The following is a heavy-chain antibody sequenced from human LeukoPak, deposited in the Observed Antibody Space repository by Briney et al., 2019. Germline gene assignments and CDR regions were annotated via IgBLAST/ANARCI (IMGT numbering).Heavy chain of an antibody. CDR1: GFAFSSYG. CDR2: IRYDGSNK. D-gene: IGHD5-18*01. Sequence: GGSLRLSCAASGFAFSSYGMHWVRQAPGKGLEWVAFIRYDGSNKYYADSVKGRFTISRDNSKNTLYLQMNSLRAEDTAVCYCAKDRDTALYYWGQGTLVTVSS. V-gene: IGHV3-30*02. CDR3: AKDRDTALYY. J-gene: IGHJ4*02.